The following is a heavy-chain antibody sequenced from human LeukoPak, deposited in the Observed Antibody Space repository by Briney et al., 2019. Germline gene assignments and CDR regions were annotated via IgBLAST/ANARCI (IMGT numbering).Heavy chain of an antibody. Sequence: GGSLRLSCAASGFTFRSYWMSWVRQAPGKGLEWVANINQGGSVQYYMDSVKGRFTISRDDAQDSLYVQMNSLRREDTSVYYSARVEYSGWNLEYWGQGTLVTVSS. V-gene: IGHV3-7*01. J-gene: IGHJ4*02. D-gene: IGHD5-12*01. CDR3: ARVEYSGWNLEY. CDR2: INQGGSVQ. CDR1: GFTFRSYW.